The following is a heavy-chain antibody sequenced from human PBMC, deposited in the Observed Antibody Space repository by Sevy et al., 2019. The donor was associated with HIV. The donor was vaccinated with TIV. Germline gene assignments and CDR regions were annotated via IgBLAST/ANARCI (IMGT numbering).Heavy chain of an antibody. D-gene: IGHD3-22*01. CDR2: ISTGGGTI. CDR3: ATSRRDYYNYYFDY. J-gene: IGHJ4*01. V-gene: IGHV3-48*03. CDR1: GLSFRSYE. Sequence: GGSLSLSCAASGLSFRSYELNWVRQAPGKGLQWISYISTGGGTIFYADSVKGRFTISRDNAKNSVFLQMNSLRAEDTAVYFCATSRRDYYNYYFDYWGHGTLVTVSS.